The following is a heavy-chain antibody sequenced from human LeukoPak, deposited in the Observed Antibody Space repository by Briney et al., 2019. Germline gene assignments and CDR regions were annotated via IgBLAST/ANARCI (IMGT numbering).Heavy chain of an antibody. CDR3: ARTYYDILAGPYYFDY. CDR1: GFTFSSYA. V-gene: IGHV3-23*01. CDR2: ISGSGGST. D-gene: IGHD3-9*01. J-gene: IGHJ4*02. Sequence: GGSLRLSCAASGFTFSSYAMSWVRQAPGKGLEWVSAISGSGGSTYYADSVKGRFTISRDNSKNTLYLQMNSLRAEGTAVYYCARTYYDILAGPYYFDYWGQGTLVTVSS.